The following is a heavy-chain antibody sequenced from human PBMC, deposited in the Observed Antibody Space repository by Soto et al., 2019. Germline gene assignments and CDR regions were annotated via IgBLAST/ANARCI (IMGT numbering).Heavy chain of an antibody. Sequence: QVQLVESGGGVVQPGTSLRLSCVTFGFTFRNYGIHWVRQAPGKGLEWVAVIWYDGSSKYYADSVKGRLTISRDNSESAVYLKMNSLRVEDTAVYYCARDWGGPARTRVVAPDYWGQGTLVTVSS. CDR2: IWYDGSSK. CDR3: ARDWGGPARTRVVAPDY. CDR1: GFTFRNYG. J-gene: IGHJ4*02. D-gene: IGHD2-21*01. V-gene: IGHV3-33*01.